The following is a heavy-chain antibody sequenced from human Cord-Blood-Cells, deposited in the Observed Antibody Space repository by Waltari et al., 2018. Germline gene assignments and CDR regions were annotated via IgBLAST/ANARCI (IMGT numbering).Heavy chain of an antibody. CDR1: GFTVSSNY. CDR2: IYSGGST. D-gene: IGHD1-26*01. Sequence: SLRLSCAASGFTVSSNYMSWVRQAPGKGLEWVSVIYSGGSTYYADSVKGRFTISRDNSKNTLYLQMNSLRAEDTAVYYCAREFYSGSYYFDYWGQGTLVTVSS. V-gene: IGHV3-53*01. CDR3: AREFYSGSYYFDY. J-gene: IGHJ4*02.